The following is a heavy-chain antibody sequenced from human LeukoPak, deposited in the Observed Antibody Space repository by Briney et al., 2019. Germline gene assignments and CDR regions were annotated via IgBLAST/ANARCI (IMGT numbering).Heavy chain of an antibody. Sequence: GESLKISRKGSGYSFTSYWIGWVRQMPGKGLEWMGIIYPGDSDTRYSPSFQGQVTISADKSISTAYLQWSSLKASDTAMYYCAGLWYSSGWYVGYFDYWGQGTLVTVSS. CDR2: IYPGDSDT. D-gene: IGHD6-19*01. CDR3: AGLWYSSGWYVGYFDY. V-gene: IGHV5-51*01. CDR1: GYSFTSYW. J-gene: IGHJ4*02.